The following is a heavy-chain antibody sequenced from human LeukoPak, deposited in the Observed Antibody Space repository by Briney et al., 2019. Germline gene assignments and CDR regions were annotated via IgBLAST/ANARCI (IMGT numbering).Heavy chain of an antibody. CDR2: IYYSGST. J-gene: IGHJ3*02. CDR3: ARDDYGGNFGAFDI. D-gene: IGHD4-23*01. CDR1: GGSISSYY. V-gene: IGHV4-59*01. Sequence: SETLSLTCTVSGGSISSYYWSWIRQPPGKGLEWIGYIYYSGSTNYNPSLKSRVTISVDTSKNQFSLKLSSVTAADTAVYYCARDDYGGNFGAFDIWGQGTMVTVSS.